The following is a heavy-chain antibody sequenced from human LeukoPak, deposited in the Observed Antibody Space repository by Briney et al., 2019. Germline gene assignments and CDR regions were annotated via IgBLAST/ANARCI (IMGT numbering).Heavy chain of an antibody. CDR2: ITDSGSGT. V-gene: IGHV3-23*01. CDR1: GVMFSSHG. D-gene: IGHD1-26*01. J-gene: IGHJ2*01. Sequence: PGGCLRLSCAASGVMFSSHGMSWVRQAPGKRLEWVSSITDSGSGTCYVDSVKGRFTMSRDNSKNTLYLQMNSLRAEDTAVYYCAKNLLGSESFSWYFDLWGRGTLVTVSS. CDR3: AKNLLGSESFSWYFDL.